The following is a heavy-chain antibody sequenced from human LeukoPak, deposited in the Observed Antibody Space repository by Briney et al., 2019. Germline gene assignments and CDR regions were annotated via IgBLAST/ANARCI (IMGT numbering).Heavy chain of an antibody. Sequence: PSETLSLTCTVSGGSISSYYWSWIRQPPGKGLEWIGNIYYRGSTNYNPSLKSRVTISVDTSKNQFSLKLSSVTAADTAVYYCARRSSGYLNKDYFDLWGRGTLVTVSS. D-gene: IGHD3-22*01. CDR2: IYYRGST. V-gene: IGHV4-59*01. CDR1: GGSISSYY. J-gene: IGHJ2*01. CDR3: ARRSSGYLNKDYFDL.